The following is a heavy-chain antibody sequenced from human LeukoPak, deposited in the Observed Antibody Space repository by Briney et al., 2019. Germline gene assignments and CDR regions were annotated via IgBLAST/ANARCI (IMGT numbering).Heavy chain of an antibody. D-gene: IGHD6-19*01. CDR3: ARPPYSSGSFDL. CDR2: INANSGTT. J-gene: IGHJ2*01. V-gene: IGHV3-23*01. Sequence: GGSLRLSCAASGFAFSVYAMSWLRQPPGKGLEWVSTINANSGTTSYAASVRGRFTISRDNAKNTLYLQMNSLRAEDTAVYYCARPPYSSGSFDLWGRGTLVTVSS. CDR1: GFAFSVYA.